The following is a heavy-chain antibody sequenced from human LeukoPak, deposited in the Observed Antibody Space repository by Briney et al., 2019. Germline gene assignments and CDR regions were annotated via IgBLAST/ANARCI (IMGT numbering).Heavy chain of an antibody. J-gene: IGHJ4*02. V-gene: IGHV5-51*01. D-gene: IGHD6-13*01. Sequence: GESLKISCKGSGYDFTTYWIGWVRQMPGKGLEWMGIIYPGDSDTRYSPSFQGHVTISADKSISTAYLQWSSLKASDTAMHYCARGTIAAALVMDYWGQGTLVTVSS. CDR3: ARGTIAAALVMDY. CDR2: IYPGDSDT. CDR1: GYDFTTYW.